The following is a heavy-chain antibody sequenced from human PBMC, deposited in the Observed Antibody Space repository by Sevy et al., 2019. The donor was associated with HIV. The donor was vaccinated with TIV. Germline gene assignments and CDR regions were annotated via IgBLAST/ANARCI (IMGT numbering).Heavy chain of an antibody. V-gene: IGHV3-11*04. Sequence: GSLRLSCAASGFTFSDYYMSWIRQAPGKGLEGVSYISSCGNTIYHADSVKGRFTISRNNAKKSLYLQMNSLRAEDTAVYYCARDRINTMIVVVTKPDAFDIWGTGTMVTVSS. J-gene: IGHJ3*02. D-gene: IGHD3-22*01. CDR1: GFTFSDYY. CDR3: ARDRINTMIVVVTKPDAFDI. CDR2: ISSCGNTI.